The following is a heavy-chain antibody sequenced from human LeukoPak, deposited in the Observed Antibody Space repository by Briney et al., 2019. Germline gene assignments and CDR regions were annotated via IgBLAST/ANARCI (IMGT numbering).Heavy chain of an antibody. V-gene: IGHV4-30-4*01. CDR1: GGSISSGDYY. CDR2: IYYSGST. Sequence: SETLSLTCIVSGGSISSGDYYWSWIRQPPGKGLEWIGYIYYSGSTYYNPSLKSRVTISVDTSKNQFSLKLSSVTAADTAVYYCARDQTDFWSGYYTGGYYHYGMDVWGQGTTVTVSS. CDR3: ARDQTDFWSGYYTGGYYHYGMDV. J-gene: IGHJ6*02. D-gene: IGHD3-3*01.